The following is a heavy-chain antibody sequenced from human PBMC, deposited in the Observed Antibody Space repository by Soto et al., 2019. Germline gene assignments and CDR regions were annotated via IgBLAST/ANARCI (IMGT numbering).Heavy chain of an antibody. V-gene: IGHV1-2*02. D-gene: IGHD6-19*01. J-gene: IGHJ4*02. CDR2: INPNSGGT. CDR1: GYTFTGYY. Sequence: ASVKVSCKASGYTFTGYYMHWVRQAPGQGLEWMGWINPNSGGTNYAQKFQGRVTMTRDTSISTAYMELSRLRSDDTAVYYCARAIRYSSGWYFDYWGQVTLVTVSS. CDR3: ARAIRYSSGWYFDY.